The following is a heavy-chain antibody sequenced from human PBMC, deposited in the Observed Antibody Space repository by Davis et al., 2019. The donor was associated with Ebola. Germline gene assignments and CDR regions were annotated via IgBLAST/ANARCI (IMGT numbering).Heavy chain of an antibody. V-gene: IGHV1-18*01. D-gene: IGHD5-24*01. J-gene: IGHJ4*02. CDR1: GYTFTSYG. CDR2: ISAYNGNT. CDR3: ARETRMATILEFDY. Sequence: AASVKVSCKASGYTFTSYGISWVRQAPGQGLEWMGWISAYNGNTNYAQKFQGRVTITADKSTSTAYMELSSLRSEDTAVYYCARETRMATILEFDYWGQGTLVTVSS.